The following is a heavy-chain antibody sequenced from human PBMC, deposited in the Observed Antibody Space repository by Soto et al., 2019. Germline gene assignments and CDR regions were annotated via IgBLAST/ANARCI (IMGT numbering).Heavy chain of an antibody. J-gene: IGHJ4*02. CDR1: GDSISSNY. CDR2: IYYSGNT. D-gene: IGHD2-15*01. CDR3: AKYVGRLDY. V-gene: IGHV4-59*01. Sequence: SETLSLTCTVSGDSISSNYWSWIRQPPGKGLEWIGYIYYSGNTKYNPSLKSRVTISVDTSKSQFSLTLSSVTAVDTAVYYCAKYVGRLDYWGQGTLVTVSS.